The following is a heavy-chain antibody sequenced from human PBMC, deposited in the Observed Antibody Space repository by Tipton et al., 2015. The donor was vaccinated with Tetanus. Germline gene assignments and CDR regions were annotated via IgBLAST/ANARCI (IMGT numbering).Heavy chain of an antibody. V-gene: IGHV3-21*01. Sequence: QLVQSGGGLVQPGGSLRLSCAASGFSIRDFGLNWVRQAPGKGLEWVSSISSTTSYIYYADSVKGRFTISRDNAKNSLYRQMNSLRAEDTAVYYCASGSTLDYWGLGTLVTVSS. CDR1: GFSIRDFG. CDR2: ISSTTSYI. J-gene: IGHJ4*02. D-gene: IGHD6-25*01. CDR3: ASGSTLDY.